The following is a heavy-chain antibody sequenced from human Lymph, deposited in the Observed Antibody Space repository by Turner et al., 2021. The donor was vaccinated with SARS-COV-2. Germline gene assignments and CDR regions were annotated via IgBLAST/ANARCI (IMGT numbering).Heavy chain of an antibody. CDR3: ARDLDTAGGMDV. D-gene: IGHD5-18*01. Sequence: EVQLVESGGGLVQPGGSLRLSGAASGITVSMNYMSWVRQAPGKGLEWVSVNYSGGSSYYADSVKGRFTISRHNSKNTLYLQMNSLRAEDTAVYYCARDLDTAGGMDVWGQGTTVTVSS. CDR2: NYSGGSS. J-gene: IGHJ6*02. V-gene: IGHV3-53*04. CDR1: GITVSMNY.